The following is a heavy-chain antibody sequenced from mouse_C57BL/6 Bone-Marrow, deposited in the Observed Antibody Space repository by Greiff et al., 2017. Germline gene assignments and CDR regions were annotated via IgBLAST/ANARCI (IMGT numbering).Heavy chain of an antibody. D-gene: IGHD1-1*01. J-gene: IGHJ1*03. CDR1: GFTFSSYA. V-gene: IGHV5-4*03. CDR3: ASDYYGSRGNYWYFDV. Sequence: EVKLMESGGGLVKPGGSLKLSCAASGFTFSSYAMSWVRQTPEKRLEWVATISDGGSYTYYPDNVKGRFTISRDNAKNNLYLQMSHLKSEDTAMYYCASDYYGSRGNYWYFDVWGTGTTVTVSS. CDR2: ISDGGSYT.